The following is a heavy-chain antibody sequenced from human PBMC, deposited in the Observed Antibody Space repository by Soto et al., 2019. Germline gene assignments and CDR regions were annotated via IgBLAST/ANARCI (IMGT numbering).Heavy chain of an antibody. CDR2: INPSGGST. CDR3: AREPDDSRSYYFDY. Sequence: GASVKLSCKACGDSITSYYMHWVRQAPGQGLEWMGIINPSGGSTSYAQKFQGRVTMTRDTSTSTVYMELSSLRSEDTAVYYCAREPDDSRSYYFDYWGQGTLVTVSS. J-gene: IGHJ4*02. D-gene: IGHD2-21*02. V-gene: IGHV1-46*01. CDR1: GDSITSYY.